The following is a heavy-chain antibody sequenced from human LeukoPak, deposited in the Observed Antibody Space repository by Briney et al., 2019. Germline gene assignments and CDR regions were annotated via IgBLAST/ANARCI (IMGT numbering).Heavy chain of an antibody. J-gene: IGHJ4*02. CDR3: ARSITIFGVVTQYFDY. CDR1: GFTFSSYS. Sequence: AGGSLRLSCAASGFTFSSYSMNWVRQAPGKGLEWVSSISSSSSYIYYADSVKGRFTISRDNAKSSLYLQMNSLRAEDTAVYYCARSITIFGVVTQYFDYWGQGTLVTVSS. CDR2: ISSSSSYI. V-gene: IGHV3-21*01. D-gene: IGHD3-3*01.